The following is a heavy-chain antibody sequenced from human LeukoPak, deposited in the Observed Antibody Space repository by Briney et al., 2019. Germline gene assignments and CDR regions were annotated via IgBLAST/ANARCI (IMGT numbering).Heavy chain of an antibody. CDR1: GGSFSGYY. J-gene: IGHJ6*02. CDR2: INHSGST. CDR3: ARERRYCSSTSCYYYYGMDV. V-gene: IGHV4-34*01. Sequence: PSETLSLTCAVYGGSFSGYYWSWIRQPPGKGLEWIGEINHSGSTNYNPSLKSRVTISVDTSKNQFSLKLSSVTAADTAVYYCARERRYCSSTSCYYYYGMDVWGQGTTDTVSS. D-gene: IGHD2-2*01.